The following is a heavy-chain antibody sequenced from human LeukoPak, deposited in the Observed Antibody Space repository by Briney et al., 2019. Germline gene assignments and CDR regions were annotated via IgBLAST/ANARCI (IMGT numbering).Heavy chain of an antibody. D-gene: IGHD2-15*01. Sequence: SGGSLRLSCAASGFTFNSYALTWVRQAPGKGLEWVSATSANGGTTFYAGSVRGRFTISRDSSKNTVYLQMNSLRAEDSALYFCAKGSGGSCYSGLDYWGQGTLLTVSS. J-gene: IGHJ4*02. CDR1: GFTFNSYA. CDR2: TSANGGTT. CDR3: AKGSGGSCYSGLDY. V-gene: IGHV3-23*01.